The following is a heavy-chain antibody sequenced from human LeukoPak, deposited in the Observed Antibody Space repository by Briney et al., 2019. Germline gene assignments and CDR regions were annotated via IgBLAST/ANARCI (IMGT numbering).Heavy chain of an antibody. D-gene: IGHD3-10*01. Sequence: GGSLRLSCAASGFTFSSYAMHWVRQAPGKGLEWVAVISYDGSNKYYADSVKGRFTISRDNSKNTLYLQMNSLRAEDTAVYYCAREVWFGELLNRLYFDYWGQGTLVTVSS. CDR2: ISYDGSNK. V-gene: IGHV3-30*04. J-gene: IGHJ4*02. CDR3: AREVWFGELLNRLYFDY. CDR1: GFTFSSYA.